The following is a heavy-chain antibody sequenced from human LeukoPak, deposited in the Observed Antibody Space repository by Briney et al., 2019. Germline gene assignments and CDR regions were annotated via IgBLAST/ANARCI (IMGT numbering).Heavy chain of an antibody. CDR3: ARKRPNYFDY. CDR2: VNRDGSET. Sequence: GGSLRLSCAASGFTLSNHWMTWVRQVPGRGPEWVANVNRDGSETYYLDSVKGRFTISRDNAENSLYLQMNSLRAEDTALYYCARKRPNYFDYWGQGTLVTVSS. V-gene: IGHV3-7*01. CDR1: GFTLSNHW. J-gene: IGHJ4*02.